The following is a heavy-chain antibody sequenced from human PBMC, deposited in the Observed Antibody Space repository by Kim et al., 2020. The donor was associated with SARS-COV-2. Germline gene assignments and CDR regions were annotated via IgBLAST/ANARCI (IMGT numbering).Heavy chain of an antibody. Sequence: SETLSLTCTVSGGSISSYYWSWIRQPPGKGLEWIGYIHYSGSTNYNRSLKSRVTISVDTSKNQFSLKLSSVTAADTAVYYCAREGRYYDSSGYYYFDYWG. CDR1: GGSISSYY. CDR3: AREGRYYDSSGYYYFDY. V-gene: IGHV4-59*01. CDR2: IHYSGST. J-gene: IGHJ4*01. D-gene: IGHD3-22*01.